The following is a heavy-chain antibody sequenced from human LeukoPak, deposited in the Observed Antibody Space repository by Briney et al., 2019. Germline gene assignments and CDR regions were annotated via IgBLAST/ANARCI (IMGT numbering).Heavy chain of an antibody. CDR1: GFTFSTFA. J-gene: IGHJ4*02. Sequence: GSLRLSCSASGFTFSTFAMHWVRQAPGKGLEYVSAINSNGGSTYYADSVKGRFTISRDNSKNTLYFQMSSLRAEDTAVYYCVKDFQFHEGAFWGQGTLVTVSS. CDR3: VKDFQFHEGAF. V-gene: IGHV3-64D*06. CDR2: INSNGGST.